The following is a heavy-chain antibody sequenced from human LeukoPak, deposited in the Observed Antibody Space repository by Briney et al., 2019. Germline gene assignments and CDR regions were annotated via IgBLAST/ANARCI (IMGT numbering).Heavy chain of an antibody. D-gene: IGHD3-22*01. V-gene: IGHV3-74*01. J-gene: IGHJ4*02. Sequence: GGSLRLSCAASGFSLRTYWMHWVRQVPGKGLEWLSRINSDGSSTTYADSVKGRFTISRDNAKNTLYLQLNSLRAEDTAVYYCARSTRDSRGYYNTLDYWGQGTLVTVSS. CDR1: GFSLRTYW. CDR2: INSDGSST. CDR3: ARSTRDSRGYYNTLDY.